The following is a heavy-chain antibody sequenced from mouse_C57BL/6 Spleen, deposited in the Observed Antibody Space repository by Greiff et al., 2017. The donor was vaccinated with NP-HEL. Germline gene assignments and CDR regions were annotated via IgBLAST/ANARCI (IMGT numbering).Heavy chain of an antibody. V-gene: IGHV1-53*01. D-gene: IGHD2-4*01. CDR1: GYTFTSYW. CDR3: ARWVYDYDGYYAMDY. CDR2: INPSNGGT. Sequence: VQLQQSGTELVKPGASVKLSCKASGYTFTSYWMHWVKQRPGQGLEWIGNINPSNGGTNYNEKFKSKATLTVDKSSSTAYMQLSSLTSEDSAVYYCARWVYDYDGYYAMDYWGQGTSVTVSS. J-gene: IGHJ4*01.